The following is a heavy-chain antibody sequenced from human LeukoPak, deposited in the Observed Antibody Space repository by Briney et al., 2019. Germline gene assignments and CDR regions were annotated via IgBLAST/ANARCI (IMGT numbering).Heavy chain of an antibody. Sequence: SGGSLRLSCAASGFTFRDFGMHWVRQAPGKGLEWVAFIRNDGSKDYYPDSVKGRFTISRDNSRTTLYLQMHSLRIGDTAVYYCVKGGSSSHNWFDPWGQGILVTVSS. V-gene: IGHV3-30*02. CDR2: IRNDGSKD. CDR1: GFTFRDFG. D-gene: IGHD6-13*01. J-gene: IGHJ5*02. CDR3: VKGGSSSHNWFDP.